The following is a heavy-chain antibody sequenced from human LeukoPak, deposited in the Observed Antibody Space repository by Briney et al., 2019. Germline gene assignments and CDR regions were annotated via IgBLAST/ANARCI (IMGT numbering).Heavy chain of an antibody. Sequence: PGRSLRLSCAASGFTFSSYGMHWVRQAPGKGLEWVAVIWYDGSNKYYADSVKGRFTISRDNAKNSLYLQMNSLRAEDTALYYCAKDMDPYSSGLRGYFQHWGQGTLVTVSS. CDR3: AKDMDPYSSGLRGYFQH. CDR2: IWYDGSNK. D-gene: IGHD6-19*01. J-gene: IGHJ1*01. V-gene: IGHV3-33*03. CDR1: GFTFSSYG.